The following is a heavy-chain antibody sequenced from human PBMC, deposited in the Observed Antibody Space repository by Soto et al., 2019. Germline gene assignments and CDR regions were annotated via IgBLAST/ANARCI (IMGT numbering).Heavy chain of an antibody. CDR1: GGSFSGYY. J-gene: IGHJ4*02. Sequence: QVQLQQWGAGLLKPSATLSLTCAVYGGSFSGYYWSWVRQSPRKGLEWIGEINHSGSTNYNPSLKSRLTISVDTPKNQFSLKLSSVTAADTALYYCVACDYGVYPRYWGQGSLVTVSS. D-gene: IGHD4-17*01. CDR3: VACDYGVYPRY. CDR2: INHSGST. V-gene: IGHV4-34*01.